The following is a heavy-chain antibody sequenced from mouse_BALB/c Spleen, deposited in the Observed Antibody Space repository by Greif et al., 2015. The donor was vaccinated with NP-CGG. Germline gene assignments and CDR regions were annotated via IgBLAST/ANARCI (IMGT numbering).Heavy chain of an antibody. D-gene: IGHD1-1*01. J-gene: IGHJ2*01. V-gene: IGHV5-12-1*01. CDR2: ISSGGGST. Sequence: EVQLVESGGGLVKPGGSLKLSCAASGFAFSSYDMSWVRQTPEKRLEWVAYISSGGGSTYYPDTVKGRFTISRDNAKIALFLQMTGLKSRATALYYCAQHHSDSSYSYWGRGPTLPVS. CDR3: AQHHSDSSYSY. CDR1: GFAFSSYD.